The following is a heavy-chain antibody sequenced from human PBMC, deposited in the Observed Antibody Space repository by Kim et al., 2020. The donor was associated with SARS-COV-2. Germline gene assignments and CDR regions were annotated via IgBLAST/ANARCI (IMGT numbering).Heavy chain of an antibody. J-gene: IGHJ5*02. V-gene: IGHV3-7*01. CDR3: ARGAFIAVAGWDWFDP. D-gene: IGHD6-19*01. CDR1: GFTFSSYW. CDR2: IKQDGSEK. Sequence: GGSLRLSCAASGFTFSSYWMSWVRQAPGKGLEWVANIKQDGSEKYYVDSVKGRFTISRDNAKNSLYLQMNSLRAEDTAVYYCARGAFIAVAGWDWFDPWGQGTLVTVSS.